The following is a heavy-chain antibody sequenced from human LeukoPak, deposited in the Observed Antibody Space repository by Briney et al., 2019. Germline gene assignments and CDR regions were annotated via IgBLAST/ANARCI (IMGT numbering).Heavy chain of an antibody. Sequence: ASVKVSCKASGYTFTSYYMHWVRQAPGQGLEWMGIINPSGGSTSYAQKFQGRVTTTRDTSTSTVYMELSSLRSEDTAVYYCARALTGWGYDILTGYYHDWFDPWGQGTLVTVSS. V-gene: IGHV1-46*01. CDR3: ARALTGWGYDILTGYYHDWFDP. J-gene: IGHJ5*02. CDR1: GYTFTSYY. CDR2: INPSGGST. D-gene: IGHD3-9*01.